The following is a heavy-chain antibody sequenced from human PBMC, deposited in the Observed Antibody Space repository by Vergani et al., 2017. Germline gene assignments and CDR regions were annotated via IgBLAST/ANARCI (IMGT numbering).Heavy chain of an antibody. Sequence: EVQLVQSGAEVKKPGESLKISCKGSGYSFTSYWIGWVRQMPGKGLEWMGIIYPGDSDTRYSPSFQGQVTISADKSISTAYLQWSSLKASDTAMYYCARLNIVVVPAANWYIDLWGRGTLVTVSS. CDR2: IYPGDSDT. V-gene: IGHV5-51*01. CDR3: ARLNIVVVPAANWYIDL. J-gene: IGHJ2*01. D-gene: IGHD2-2*01. CDR1: GYSFTSYW.